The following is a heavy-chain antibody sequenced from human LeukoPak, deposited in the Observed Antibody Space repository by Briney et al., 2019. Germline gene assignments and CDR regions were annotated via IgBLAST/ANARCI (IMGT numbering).Heavy chain of an antibody. Sequence: PSETLSLTCTVSGGSISSGGYYWSWIRQYPGKGLEWIGSIYYSGSTYYNPSLKSRVTISVDTSKNQFSLKLSSVTAADTAVYYCARQLNVDTAMVPDYWGQGTLVTVSS. D-gene: IGHD5-18*01. CDR2: IYYSGST. V-gene: IGHV4-39*07. J-gene: IGHJ4*02. CDR1: GGSISSGGYY. CDR3: ARQLNVDTAMVPDY.